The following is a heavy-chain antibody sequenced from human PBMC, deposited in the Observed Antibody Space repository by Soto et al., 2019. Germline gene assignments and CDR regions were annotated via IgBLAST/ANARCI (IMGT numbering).Heavy chain of an antibody. CDR2: IKHDGSET. CDR1: GFTFNTFW. V-gene: IGHV3-7*03. Sequence: GGSLRLSCAASGFTFNTFWMSWVRQSPGKGLEWVANIKHDGSETYYVDSVKGRFTISRDNAKNSLFLQMNTLRTEDTAVYYCARDFATHCSGSTCYPYAYWGQGTLVTVSS. J-gene: IGHJ4*02. D-gene: IGHD2-15*01. CDR3: ARDFATHCSGSTCYPYAY.